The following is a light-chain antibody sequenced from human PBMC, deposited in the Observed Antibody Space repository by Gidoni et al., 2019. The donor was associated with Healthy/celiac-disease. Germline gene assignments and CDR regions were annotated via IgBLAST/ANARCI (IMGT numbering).Light chain of an antibody. J-gene: IGKJ3*01. CDR3: QQSYSTPLT. V-gene: IGKV1-39*01. Sequence: IQMTQSPSSLSASVGDRVTITFRASQSISSYLNWYQQKPGKAPKLLIYAASSLQSGVPSRFSGSGSGTDFTLTISSLQPEDFATYYCQQSYSTPLTFGPGTKVDIK. CDR2: AAS. CDR1: QSISSY.